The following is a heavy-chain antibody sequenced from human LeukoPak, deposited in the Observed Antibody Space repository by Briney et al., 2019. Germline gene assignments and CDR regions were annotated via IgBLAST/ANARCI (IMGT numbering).Heavy chain of an antibody. Sequence: PSETLSLTCTVSGGSISCYYWTWIRQPPGEGLEWIGYLHYSGTTNYNPSLKSRVTMSVDTSKNQFSLNLRSVSAEDTAVYYCARYYCGGGSCLPDYWGQGTLVTVSS. CDR1: GGSISCYY. CDR3: ARYYCGGGSCLPDY. V-gene: IGHV4-59*01. D-gene: IGHD2-15*01. J-gene: IGHJ4*02. CDR2: LHYSGTT.